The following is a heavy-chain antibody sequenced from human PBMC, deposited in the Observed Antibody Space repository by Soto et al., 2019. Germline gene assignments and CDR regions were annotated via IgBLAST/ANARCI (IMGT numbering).Heavy chain of an antibody. CDR1: GFTFSSYS. Sequence: GGSLRLSCAASGFTFSSYSINWVRQAPGKGLEWVSYISSSSGTIYYADSVKGRFTISRDNAKGSLYLQMNSLRAEDTAVYYCARDLIFDYWGQGTLVTVSS. V-gene: IGHV3-48*01. J-gene: IGHJ4*02. CDR3: ARDLIFDY. CDR2: ISSSSGTI.